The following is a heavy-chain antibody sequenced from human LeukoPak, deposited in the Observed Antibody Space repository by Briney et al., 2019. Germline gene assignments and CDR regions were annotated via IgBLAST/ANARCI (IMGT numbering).Heavy chain of an antibody. Sequence: GGSLRLSCAASGFSFSSYSMNWVRQAPGKGLEWVSYISSSSSTMYYADSVKGRFTIYRDTAKNSLYLQMNSLRDEDTAVYYCARETVGMDVWGQGTTVTVSS. D-gene: IGHD4-17*01. CDR1: GFSFSSYS. J-gene: IGHJ6*02. CDR2: ISSSSSTM. CDR3: ARETVGMDV. V-gene: IGHV3-48*02.